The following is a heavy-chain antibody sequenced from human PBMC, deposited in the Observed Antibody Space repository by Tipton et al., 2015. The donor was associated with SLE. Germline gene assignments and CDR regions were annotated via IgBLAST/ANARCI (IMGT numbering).Heavy chain of an antibody. D-gene: IGHD3-3*01. CDR1: GASITGGSYY. V-gene: IGHV4-61*02. CDR3: ARARDNFWSGADNWFDP. Sequence: TLSLTCAVSGASITGGSYYWSWIRQPAGKGLEWIGRIYTSGTTKYNPSLQSRVTISIDTSKNQFSLKLSSVTAADTAIYYCARARDNFWSGADNWFDPWGQGTLVTVSS. CDR2: IYTSGTT. J-gene: IGHJ5*02.